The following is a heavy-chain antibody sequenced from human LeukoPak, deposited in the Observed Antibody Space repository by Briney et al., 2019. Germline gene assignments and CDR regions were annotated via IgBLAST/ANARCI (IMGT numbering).Heavy chain of an antibody. D-gene: IGHD1-26*01. V-gene: IGHV3-48*03. CDR1: GFTFSSYV. Sequence: GGSLRLSCAASGFTFSSYVMSWVRQAPGKGLEWVSYINHNGKTIYYADSVKGRFTISRDNAKNSLYLQMNSLRAEDTAVYYCARGPVRVSGSYQYNFDYWGQGTLVTVSS. J-gene: IGHJ4*02. CDR3: ARGPVRVSGSYQYNFDY. CDR2: INHNGKTI.